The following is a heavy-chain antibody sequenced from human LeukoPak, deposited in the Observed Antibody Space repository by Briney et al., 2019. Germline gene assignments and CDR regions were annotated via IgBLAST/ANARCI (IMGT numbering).Heavy chain of an antibody. CDR3: ASELGLDYYGSGSYYPH. D-gene: IGHD3-10*01. CDR1: GYTLTGYY. J-gene: IGHJ4*02. CDR2: INPNSGGT. Sequence: GASVKVSCKASGYTLTGYYMHWVRQAPGQGLEWMGWINPNSGGTNYAQKFQGRVTMTRDTSISTAYMELSRLRSDDTAVYYCASELGLDYYGSGSYYPHWGQGTLVTVSS. V-gene: IGHV1-2*02.